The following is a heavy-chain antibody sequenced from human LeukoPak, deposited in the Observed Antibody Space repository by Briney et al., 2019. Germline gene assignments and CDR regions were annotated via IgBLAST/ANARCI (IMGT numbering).Heavy chain of an antibody. V-gene: IGHV3-64*01. J-gene: IGHJ6*03. CDR2: VSSNGGST. CDR3: ARDKTLGGPRGGDYYYMDV. Sequence: PRGSLRLSCAASGFTFSSYTMHWVRQAPGKGLEYVSAVSSNGGSTYYANSVKGRFTISRDNSKNTLYLQMGSLRAEDMAVYYCARDKTLGGPRGGDYYYMDVWGKGTTVTVSS. D-gene: IGHD3-16*01. CDR1: GFTFSSYT.